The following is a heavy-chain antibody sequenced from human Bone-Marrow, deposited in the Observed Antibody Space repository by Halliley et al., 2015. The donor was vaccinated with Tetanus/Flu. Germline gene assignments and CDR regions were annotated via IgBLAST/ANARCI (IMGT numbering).Heavy chain of an antibody. CDR3: ARVTWPTAIGHYNYGMDV. D-gene: IGHD2-2*01. CDR2: IYYSGST. V-gene: IGHV4-59*01. J-gene: IGHJ6*02. CDR1: GGSMSGYY. Sequence: LSLTCTVSGGSMSGYYWSWIRQPPGKGLEWIGYIYYSGSTNYNPSLKSRVTLSIDTSKNQFSLKLSSVTAADTAVYFCARVTWPTAIGHYNYGMDVWGQGTTVTVSS.